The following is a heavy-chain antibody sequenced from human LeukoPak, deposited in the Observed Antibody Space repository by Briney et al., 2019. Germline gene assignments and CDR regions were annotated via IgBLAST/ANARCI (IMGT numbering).Heavy chain of an antibody. J-gene: IGHJ4*02. Sequence: SVNVSCKASGYTLTSYDINWVRQATGQGLEWMGWMSPNSGRTGYAQNFQGRITITRNTSISTAYMELSSLRSEDTAVYYCTRETSSRYFDYWGQGTLVTVSS. CDR2: MSPNSGRT. V-gene: IGHV1-8*01. CDR1: GYTLTSYD. CDR3: TRETSSRYFDY.